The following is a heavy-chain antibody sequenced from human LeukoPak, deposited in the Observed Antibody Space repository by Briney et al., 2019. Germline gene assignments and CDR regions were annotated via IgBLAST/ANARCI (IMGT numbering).Heavy chain of an antibody. J-gene: IGHJ4*02. CDR3: ARGTGSNYTLGY. CDR2: ISGSGSAM. CDR1: VFTFSTYA. Sequence: GGSLRLSCAASVFTFSTYAMHWVRRAPGKGLEWVSYISGSGSAMYYADSVKGRFTISRDNAKNSLYLQMNSLRAEDTAVYYCARGTGSNYTLGYWGQGTLVTVSS. D-gene: IGHD4-11*01. V-gene: IGHV3-48*01.